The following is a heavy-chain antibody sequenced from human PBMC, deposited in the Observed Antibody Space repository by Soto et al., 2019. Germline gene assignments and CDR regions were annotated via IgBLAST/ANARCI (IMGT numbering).Heavy chain of an antibody. V-gene: IGHV4-34*01. CDR2: INHSGST. J-gene: IGHJ6*03. CDR1: GGSFSDYY. D-gene: IGHD2-2*01. CDR3: ARGVPAAAYYYHYYMDV. Sequence: SETLSLTCAVYGGSFSDYYWNWIRQPPGKGLEWIGEINHSGSTNYNPSLKNRVTISVDTSKNQFSLKLSSMTAADTAVYYCARGVPAAAYYYHYYMDVWGKGPTVTVSS.